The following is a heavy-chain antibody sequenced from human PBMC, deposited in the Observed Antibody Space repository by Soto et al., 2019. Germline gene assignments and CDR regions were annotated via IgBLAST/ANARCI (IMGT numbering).Heavy chain of an antibody. CDR1: GGTFSSYA. Sequence: SVKVSCKASGGTFSSYAISWVRQAPGQGLEWMGGIIPIFGTANYAQKFQGRVTITADESTSTAYMELSSLRSEDTAVYYCARREQIVYSTRVWDYYGMDVWGQGTTVTVSS. J-gene: IGHJ6*02. CDR2: IIPIFGTA. D-gene: IGHD6-6*01. CDR3: ARREQIVYSTRVWDYYGMDV. V-gene: IGHV1-69*13.